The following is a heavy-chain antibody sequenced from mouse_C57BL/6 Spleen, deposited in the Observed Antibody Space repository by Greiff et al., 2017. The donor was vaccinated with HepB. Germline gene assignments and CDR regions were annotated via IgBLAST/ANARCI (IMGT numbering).Heavy chain of an antibody. J-gene: IGHJ2*01. CDR1: GYTFTDYY. Sequence: VQLQQSGAELVRPGASVKLSCKASGYTFTDYYINWVKQRPGQGLEWIARIYPGSGNTYYNEKFKGKATLTAEKSSSTAYMQLSSLTSEDSAVYFCARIYDGYSYFDYWGQSTTLTVSS. D-gene: IGHD2-3*01. CDR3: ARIYDGYSYFDY. V-gene: IGHV1-76*01. CDR2: IYPGSGNT.